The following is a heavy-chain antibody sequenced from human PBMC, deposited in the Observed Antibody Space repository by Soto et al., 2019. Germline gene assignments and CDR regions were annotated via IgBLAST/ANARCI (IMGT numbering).Heavy chain of an antibody. J-gene: IGHJ4*02. Sequence: NPSETLSLTCTVSGGSISSGGYYWSWIRQHPGKGLEWIGYIYYSGSTYYNPSLKSRVTISVDTSKNQFSLKLSSVTAADTAVYYCARSLFTIFGAVEFDYWCQRTLLTVSS. CDR3: ARSLFTIFGAVEFDY. V-gene: IGHV4-31*03. D-gene: IGHD3-3*01. CDR1: GGSISSGGYY. CDR2: IYYSGST.